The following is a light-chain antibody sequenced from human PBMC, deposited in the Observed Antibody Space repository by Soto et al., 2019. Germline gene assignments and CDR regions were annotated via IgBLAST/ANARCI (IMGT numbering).Light chain of an antibody. CDR1: SSDVGSYKF. V-gene: IGLV2-23*01. J-gene: IGLJ2*01. Sequence: QSALTQPASVSGSPGQSITISCTGTSSDVGSYKFVSWYQHHPGKAPKLMIYGGSKRPSGVSYRFSGSKSGNTASLTISGLQAEDEADYYCCSYAGSSTLVFGGGTKLTVL. CDR3: CSYAGSSTLV. CDR2: GGS.